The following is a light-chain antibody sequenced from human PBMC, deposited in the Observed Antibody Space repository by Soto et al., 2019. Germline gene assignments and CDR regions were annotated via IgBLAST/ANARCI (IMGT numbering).Light chain of an antibody. J-gene: IGKJ1*01. Sequence: LSLPVSLGQPPSISCRSTQSLVHSDGIAYFSWFHQRPGHSPRRLIFQASTRDSGVPARFSCSGAGSDFTLISSLGLADDVLFYCMRRTGSSPCTFGQGTKVDIK. V-gene: IGKV2-30*02. CDR2: QAS. CDR1: QSLVHSDGIAY. CDR3: MRRTGSSPCT.